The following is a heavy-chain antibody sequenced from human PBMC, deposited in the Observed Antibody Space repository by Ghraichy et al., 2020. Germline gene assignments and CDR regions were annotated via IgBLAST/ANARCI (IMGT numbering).Heavy chain of an antibody. D-gene: IGHD5-18*01. Sequence: GGSLRLSCAASGFTFSRYSLSWVRQAPGKGLEWVSSISSPSSYIFYIDAVKGRFTISRDNARNSLYLQMNSLRADDTAVYYCVRGYNYDFNWYFDLWGRGTLVTVSS. CDR2: ISSPSSYI. CDR3: VRGYNYDFNWYFDL. J-gene: IGHJ2*01. CDR1: GFTFSRYS. V-gene: IGHV3-21*01.